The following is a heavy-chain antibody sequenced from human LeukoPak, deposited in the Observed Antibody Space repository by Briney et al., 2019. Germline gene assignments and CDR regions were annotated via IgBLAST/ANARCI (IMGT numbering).Heavy chain of an antibody. Sequence: GGSLRLSCAASGFTFSNYEMNWVRQAPGKGLEWVSYISSGGISINYADSVKGRFTISRDNAKNSLDLQMNSLRVEDTAVYYCVRDRHYIGNREVRFPYWGQGALVTVSS. V-gene: IGHV3-48*03. CDR1: GFTFSNYE. CDR2: ISSGGISI. CDR3: VRDRHYIGNREVRFPY. D-gene: IGHD3-10*01. J-gene: IGHJ4*02.